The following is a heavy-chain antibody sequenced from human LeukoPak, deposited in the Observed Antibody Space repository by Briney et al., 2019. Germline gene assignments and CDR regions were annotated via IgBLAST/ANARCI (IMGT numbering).Heavy chain of an antibody. CDR2: IYFRGST. Sequence: SETLSLTCTVSGGSISSYPWSWIRQPPGKGLEWLGYIYFRGSTSYNPSLKSRVTISVDTSKNQFSLKLSSVTDADTATYYCAKYTTSLNWFDPWGQGTLVTVSS. CDR3: AKYTTSLNWFDP. J-gene: IGHJ5*02. CDR1: GGSISSYP. V-gene: IGHV4-59*08. D-gene: IGHD2-2*02.